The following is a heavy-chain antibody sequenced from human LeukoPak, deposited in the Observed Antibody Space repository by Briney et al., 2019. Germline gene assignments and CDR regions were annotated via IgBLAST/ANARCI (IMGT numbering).Heavy chain of an antibody. CDR2: ISGSGGST. J-gene: IGHJ4*02. CDR3: AKQTEEHDYVWGSYPL. CDR1: GFTFSSYA. D-gene: IGHD3-16*02. V-gene: IGHV3-23*01. Sequence: PGGSLRLSCAASGFTFSSYAMSWVRQAPGKGLEWVSAISGSGGSTYYADSVKGRFTISRDNSKNTLYLQMNSLRAEDTAVYYCAKQTEEHDYVWGSYPLWGQGTLVTVSS.